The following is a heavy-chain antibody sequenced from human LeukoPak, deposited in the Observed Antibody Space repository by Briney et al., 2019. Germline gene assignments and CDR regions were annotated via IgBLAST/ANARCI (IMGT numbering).Heavy chain of an antibody. CDR1: GGTYSSYA. D-gene: IGHD3-22*01. V-gene: IGHV1-69*13. Sequence: ASVKVSCKASGGTYSSYAISWVRQAPGQGLEWMGGIIPIFGTANYAQKFQGRVTITADESTSTAYTELSSLRSEDTAVYYCARDDSSGYYYDYWGQGTLVTVSS. CDR2: IIPIFGTA. CDR3: ARDDSSGYYYDY. J-gene: IGHJ4*02.